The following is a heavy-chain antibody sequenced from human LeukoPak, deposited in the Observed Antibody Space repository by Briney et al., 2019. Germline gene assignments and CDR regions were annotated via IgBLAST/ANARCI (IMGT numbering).Heavy chain of an antibody. CDR2: IRYDGSNK. CDR1: GFTFSSYG. Sequence: PGRSLRLSCAASGFTFSSYGMHWVRQAPGKGLEWVAFIRYDGSNKYYADSVKGRFTISRDNSKNTLYLQMNSLRAEDTAVYYCAKDQGTAMAYGAFDIWGQGTMVTVSS. J-gene: IGHJ3*02. CDR3: AKDQGTAMAYGAFDI. D-gene: IGHD5-18*01. V-gene: IGHV3-30*02.